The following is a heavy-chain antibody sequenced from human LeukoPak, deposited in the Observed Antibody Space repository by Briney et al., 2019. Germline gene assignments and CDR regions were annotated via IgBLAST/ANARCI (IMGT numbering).Heavy chain of an antibody. CDR1: GFTFSDYY. J-gene: IGHJ4*02. CDR3: ARDRWYGDYSGKYYFDY. D-gene: IGHD4-17*01. CDR2: ISSSSSYT. V-gene: IGHV3-11*06. Sequence: GGSLRLSCAASGFTFSDYYMSWIRQAPGKGLEWVSYISSSSSYTNYADSVKGRFTISRDNAKNSLCLQMNSLRAEDTAVYYCARDRWYGDYSGKYYFDYWGQGTLVTVSS.